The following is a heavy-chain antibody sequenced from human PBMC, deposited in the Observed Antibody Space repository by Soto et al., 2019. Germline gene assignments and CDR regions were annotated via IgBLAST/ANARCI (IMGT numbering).Heavy chain of an antibody. J-gene: IGHJ6*02. CDR1: GGSISSYY. Sequence: SETLSLTCTVSGGSISSYYWSWIRQPAGKGLEWIGRIYTSGSTNYNPSLKSRVTMSVDTSKNQFSLKLSSVTAADTAVYYCAREPPMWGIALACSGMDVWGQGTTVTVS. CDR3: AREPPMWGIALACSGMDV. D-gene: IGHD6-19*01. V-gene: IGHV4-4*07. CDR2: IYTSGST.